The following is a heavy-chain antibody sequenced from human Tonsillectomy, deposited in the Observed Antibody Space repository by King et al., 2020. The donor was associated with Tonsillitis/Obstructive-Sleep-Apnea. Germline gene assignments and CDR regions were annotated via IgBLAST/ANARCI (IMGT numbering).Heavy chain of an antibody. CDR2: ISYDGSDK. V-gene: IGHV3-30*04. D-gene: IGHD5-24*01. Sequence: VQLVESGGGVVQPGRSRRLSCVASGVTFRHYAIHWVRQSRGKGLEWAALISYDGSDKYYADSVKGRFTVSRDNSKNTLYLQMNFLRPEDTAVYYCARGEMATISPAFDIWGQGTMLTVSS. CDR3: ARGEMATISPAFDI. J-gene: IGHJ3*02. CDR1: GVTFRHYA.